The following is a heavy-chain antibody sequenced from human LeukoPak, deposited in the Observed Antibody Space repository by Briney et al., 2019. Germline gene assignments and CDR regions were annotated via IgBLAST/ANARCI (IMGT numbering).Heavy chain of an antibody. CDR1: GVSISTGYW. CDR2: IHHSGSA. Sequence: ASETLSLTCAVSGVSISTGYWWSWVRQPPGERLEWIGEIHHSGSAAYNPSLKSRVIISVDKSKNQFSLNLNSVTAADTAVYYCARVPVDIVARGYGDYRRGKSEYFQHWGQGTLVTVSS. V-gene: IGHV4-4*02. J-gene: IGHJ1*01. CDR3: ARVPVDIVARGYGDYRRGKSEYFQH. D-gene: IGHD5-12*01.